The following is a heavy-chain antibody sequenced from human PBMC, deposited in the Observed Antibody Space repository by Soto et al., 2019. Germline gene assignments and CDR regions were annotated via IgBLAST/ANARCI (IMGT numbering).Heavy chain of an antibody. Sequence: SETLSLTCAVSGGSVSSGGYSWSWIRQPPGKGLEWIGYIYHSGSTYYNPSLKSRVTISVDRSKNQFSLKLSSVTAADTAVYYCARGGAAAGHDYWGQGTLVTVSS. V-gene: IGHV4-30-2*01. J-gene: IGHJ4*02. CDR3: ARGGAAAGHDY. D-gene: IGHD6-13*01. CDR1: GGSVSSGGYS. CDR2: IYHSGST.